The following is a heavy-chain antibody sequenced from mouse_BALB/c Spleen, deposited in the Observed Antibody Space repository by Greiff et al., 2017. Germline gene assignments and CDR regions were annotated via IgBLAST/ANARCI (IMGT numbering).Heavy chain of an antibody. CDR1: GYSITSDYA. D-gene: IGHD1-1*01. V-gene: IGHV3-2*02. CDR3: ASRYYYGSSYPFDY. J-gene: IGHJ2*01. Sequence: DVQLQESGPGLVKPSQSLSLTCTVTGYSITSDYAWNWLRQFPGNKLEWMGYISYSGSTSYNPSLKSRISITRDTSKNQFFLQLNSVTTEDTATYYCASRYYYGSSYPFDYWGQGTTLTVSS. CDR2: ISYSGST.